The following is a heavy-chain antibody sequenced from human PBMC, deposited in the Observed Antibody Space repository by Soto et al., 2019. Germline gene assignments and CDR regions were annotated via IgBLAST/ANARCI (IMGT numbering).Heavy chain of an antibody. Sequence: QVQLQESGPGLVKPSGTLSLTCAVSGDSISSPKWWTWLRQPPGKGLEWIWDLLHSGTTKYNPSLMSRVTLSVDKPQNQFSLKLTSVTAADTAIYYCAYSSGWYRHDVWGQGTSVTVSS. CDR3: AYSSGWYRHDV. D-gene: IGHD6-19*01. J-gene: IGHJ3*01. V-gene: IGHV4-4*02. CDR2: LLHSGTT. CDR1: GDSISSPKW.